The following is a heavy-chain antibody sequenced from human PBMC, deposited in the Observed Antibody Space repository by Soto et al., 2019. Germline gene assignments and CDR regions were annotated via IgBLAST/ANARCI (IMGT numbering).Heavy chain of an antibody. Sequence: SDTLSLTCSVSGDSIRNSRFYWAWIRQPPGEGLEWIGSIYHTGNAYYNPSLKSRVTIFVDTSKNQFSLKLTSVTAADTALYYCARDYFDSSDYTTNWFDPWGQGTLVT. CDR2: IYHTGNA. CDR1: GDSIRNSRFY. CDR3: ARDYFDSSDYTTNWFDP. V-gene: IGHV4-39*01. D-gene: IGHD3-22*01. J-gene: IGHJ5*02.